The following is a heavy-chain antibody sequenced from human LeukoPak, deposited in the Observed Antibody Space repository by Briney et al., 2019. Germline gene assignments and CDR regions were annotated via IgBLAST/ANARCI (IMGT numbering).Heavy chain of an antibody. V-gene: IGHV3-48*01. CDR3: ARGSGSYSFNLLGFDP. D-gene: IGHD1-26*01. CDR1: GFTFSSYS. CDR2: ISSGSSTI. J-gene: IGHJ5*02. Sequence: GGSLRLSCAASGFTFSSYSMNWVRQAPGKGLEWVSYISSGSSTIYYADSVKGRFTISRDNAKNSLYLQMNSLRAEDTAVYYCARGSGSYSFNLLGFDPWGQGTLVTVSS.